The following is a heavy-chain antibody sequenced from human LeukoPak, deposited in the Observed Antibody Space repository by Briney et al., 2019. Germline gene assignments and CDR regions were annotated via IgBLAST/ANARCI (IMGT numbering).Heavy chain of an antibody. Sequence: PGGSLRLSCAASGFTFSNYWISWVRQAPGKGLEWVANIKFDGSDKFYVDSVKGRFTISRDNAKNLLYLQMNSLRAEDTAVYYCARGGSGCFDYWGQGTLVTASS. CDR1: GFTFSNYW. V-gene: IGHV3-7*01. D-gene: IGHD6-19*01. CDR3: ARGGSGCFDY. J-gene: IGHJ4*02. CDR2: IKFDGSDK.